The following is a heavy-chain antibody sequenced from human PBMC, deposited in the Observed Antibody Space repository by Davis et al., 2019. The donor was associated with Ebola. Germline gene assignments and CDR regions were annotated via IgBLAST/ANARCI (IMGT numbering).Heavy chain of an antibody. CDR2: IKSKTDGGTT. V-gene: IGHV3-15*07. CDR3: TSNIVVVPAVEYYYYYGMDV. CDR1: GFTFSNAW. Sequence: GGSLRLSCAASGFTFSNAWMNWVRQAPGKGLEWVGRIKSKTDGGTTDYAAPVKGRFTISRDDSKNTLYLQMNSLKTEDTAVYYCTSNIVVVPAVEYYYYYGMDVWGQGATVTVSS. D-gene: IGHD2-2*01. J-gene: IGHJ6*02.